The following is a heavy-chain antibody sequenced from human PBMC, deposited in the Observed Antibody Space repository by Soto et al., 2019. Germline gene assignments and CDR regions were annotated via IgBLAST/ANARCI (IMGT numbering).Heavy chain of an antibody. CDR1: GYTFTSYY. D-gene: IGHD3-16*02. J-gene: IGHJ4*02. CDR2: ISACNGNT. Sequence: ASVKVSCKASGYTFTSYYVHWVRQAPGQGLEWMGMISACNGNTSYAQKFQGRVTMTTDTSTSTAYMELRSLRSDDTAVYYCARDAGLHLGELSSPADYWGQGTLVTVPS. CDR3: ARDAGLHLGELSSPADY. V-gene: IGHV1-18*04.